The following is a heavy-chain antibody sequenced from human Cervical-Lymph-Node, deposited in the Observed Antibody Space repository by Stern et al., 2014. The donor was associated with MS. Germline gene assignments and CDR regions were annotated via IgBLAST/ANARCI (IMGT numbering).Heavy chain of an antibody. Sequence: VQLVQSGAEVKKPGASVKVSCKASSFSNFYIHWVRQAPGQGLEWVGLINPRSGSTSYSQKFQDRVTMTRDTSTSTFYMEVSSLTSEDTAVYYCARDRSIVTYAMDVWGQGATVIVSS. V-gene: IGHV1-46*01. D-gene: IGHD1-26*01. J-gene: IGHJ6*02. CDR1: SFSNFY. CDR2: INPRSGST. CDR3: ARDRSIVTYAMDV.